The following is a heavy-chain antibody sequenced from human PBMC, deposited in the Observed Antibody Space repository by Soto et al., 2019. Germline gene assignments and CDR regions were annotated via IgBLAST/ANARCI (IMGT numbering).Heavy chain of an antibody. CDR2: IYYSGST. V-gene: IGHV4-59*08. J-gene: IGHJ5*02. CDR1: GVSISSYY. D-gene: IGHD3-22*01. Sequence: SETLSLTCTVSGVSISSYYWSWIRQPPGKGLEWIGYIYYSGSTNYNPSLKSRVTISVDTSKNQFSLKLSSVTAADTAVYYCARSGGHYDSSGYYAAYNWFDPWGQGTLVTVSS. CDR3: ARSGGHYDSSGYYAAYNWFDP.